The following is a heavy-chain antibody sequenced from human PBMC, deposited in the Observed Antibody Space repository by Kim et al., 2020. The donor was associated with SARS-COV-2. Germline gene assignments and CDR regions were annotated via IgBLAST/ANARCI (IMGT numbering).Heavy chain of an antibody. J-gene: IGHJ4*02. CDR2: DT. Sequence: DTRYSPSFQGQVTISADKTISTAYLQWSSLKASDTAMYYCASGSTSRYDYWGQGTLVTVSS. CDR3: ASGSTSRYDY. V-gene: IGHV5-51*01. D-gene: IGHD2-2*01.